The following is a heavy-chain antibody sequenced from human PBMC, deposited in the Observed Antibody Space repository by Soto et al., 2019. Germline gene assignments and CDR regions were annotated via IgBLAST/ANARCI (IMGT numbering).Heavy chain of an antibody. CDR1: GYTFTGHY. V-gene: IGHV1-2*02. J-gene: IGHJ6*02. Sequence: QVQLVQSGAEVKPPGASVKVSCKASGYTFTGHYMHWVRQVSGRRLEFLGWLKTDNGGTYYAPKFQGRVTFPRDTSKTTAYMEMSGLQSDDTAVYFCARDLCPLGSGSPCPTFGMDLWGQGTTVAVSS. D-gene: IGHD3-10*01. CDR3: ARDLCPLGSGSPCPTFGMDL. CDR2: LKTDNGGT.